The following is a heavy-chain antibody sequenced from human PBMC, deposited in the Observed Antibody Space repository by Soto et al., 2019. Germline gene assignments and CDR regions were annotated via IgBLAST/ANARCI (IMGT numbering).Heavy chain of an antibody. Sequence: PSETLSLTCSVSGGSIGSDGYYWSWILQHPGKGLELIGYISHTGSTYYNPSLTSRVTISVDTSRNQFSLDLNSVTVADTAVYYCARDQLGAYVDYWGQGNL. CDR1: GGSIGSDGYY. J-gene: IGHJ4*02. V-gene: IGHV4-31*03. CDR3: ARDQLGAYVDY. D-gene: IGHD1-1*01. CDR2: ISHTGST.